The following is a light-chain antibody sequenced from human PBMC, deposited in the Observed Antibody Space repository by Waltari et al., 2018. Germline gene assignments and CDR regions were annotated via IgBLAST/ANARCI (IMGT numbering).Light chain of an antibody. Sequence: QSALTHPASVSGSPGQSITIPCTGTTSHIGSYKYASWYQQHPGKAPKLIIYDVSHRPSGVSDRFSGSKSGNTASLTISGLRAEDEADYHCSSYSISSNYYVFGTGTTVTVL. V-gene: IGLV2-14*03. J-gene: IGLJ1*01. CDR3: SSYSISSNYYV. CDR2: DVS. CDR1: TSHIGSYKY.